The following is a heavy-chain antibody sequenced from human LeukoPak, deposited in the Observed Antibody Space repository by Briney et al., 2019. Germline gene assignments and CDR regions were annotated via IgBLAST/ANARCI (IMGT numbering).Heavy chain of an antibody. CDR1: GGSFSGYY. D-gene: IGHD3-22*01. J-gene: IGHJ4*02. CDR3: ARGHYYDSSGYYDQGPRNDY. CDR2: INHSGST. V-gene: IGHV4-34*01. Sequence: SETQSLTCAVYGGSFSGYYWSWIRQPPGKGLEWIGEINHSGSTNYNPSLKSRVTISVDTSKNQFSLKLSSVTAADTAVYYCARGHYYDSSGYYDQGPRNDYWGQGTLVTVSS.